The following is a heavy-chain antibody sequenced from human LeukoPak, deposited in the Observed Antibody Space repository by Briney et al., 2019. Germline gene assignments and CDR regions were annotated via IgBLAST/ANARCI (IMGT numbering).Heavy chain of an antibody. J-gene: IGHJ4*02. Sequence: GGSLRLSCAASGFTFSSYTMHWVRQAPGKGLAYVSTISFNGGSTYYANSVKGRFTISRDNSKNTLYLQMGSLRSEDMAVYYCARRGAVSGGSDYWGQGTLVTVSS. V-gene: IGHV3-64*01. CDR3: ARRGAVSGGSDY. CDR2: ISFNGGST. CDR1: GFTFSSYT. D-gene: IGHD3-16*01.